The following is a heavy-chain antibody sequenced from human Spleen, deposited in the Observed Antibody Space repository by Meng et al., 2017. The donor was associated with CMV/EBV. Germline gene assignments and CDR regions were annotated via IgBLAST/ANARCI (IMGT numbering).Heavy chain of an antibody. CDR1: GGSISSGDYY. CDR3: VRPGVSFPSYFDS. Sequence: SETLSLTCTVSGGSISSGDYYWSWIRQPPGKGLEWIGYTYYTGSTYYNPSLKSRVIILVDTSKNQFSLEVNSVTAADTAVYYCVRPGVSFPSYFDSWGQGNLVTVSS. V-gene: IGHV4-30-4*08. J-gene: IGHJ4*02. D-gene: IGHD6-13*01. CDR2: TYYTGST.